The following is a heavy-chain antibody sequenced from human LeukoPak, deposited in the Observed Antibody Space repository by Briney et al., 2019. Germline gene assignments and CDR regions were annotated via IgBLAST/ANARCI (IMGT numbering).Heavy chain of an antibody. CDR1: GGTFSSYA. J-gene: IGHJ2*01. CDR2: ISAYNGNT. Sequence: ASVNVSCKASGGTFSSYAISWVRQAPGQGLEWMGWISAYNGNTNYAQKLQGRVTMTTDTSTSTAYMELRSLRSDDTAVYYCARGGLGYGWMDLWGRGTLVTVSS. CDR3: ARGGLGYGWMDL. D-gene: IGHD5-18*01. V-gene: IGHV1-18*01.